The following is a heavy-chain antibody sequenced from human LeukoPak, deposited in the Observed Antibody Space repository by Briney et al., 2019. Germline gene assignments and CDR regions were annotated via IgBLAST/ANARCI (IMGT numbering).Heavy chain of an antibody. D-gene: IGHD3-10*01. CDR1: RFSFTYTR. CDR2: ITSKTDGGTT. CDR3: TTGVRGD. J-gene: IGHJ4*02. V-gene: IGHV3-15*01. Sequence: GGSLRLSSAHSRFSFTYTRTNWGRQAPGKGLEWVGRITSKTDGGTTDYAAPVKGRFTISRDDSKNMLNLQMNSLKTEDTAVYYCTTGVRGDWGQGTLVTVSS.